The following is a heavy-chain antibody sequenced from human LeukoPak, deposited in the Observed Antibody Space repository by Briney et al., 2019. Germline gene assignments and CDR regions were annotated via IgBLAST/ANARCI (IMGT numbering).Heavy chain of an antibody. D-gene: IGHD6-19*01. CDR2: IIPIFGTA. CDR3: ARGGYSSGWYYFDY. J-gene: IGHJ4*02. CDR1: GGTFSSYA. V-gene: IGHV1-69*13. Sequence: ASVKVSCKASGGTFSSYAISWVRQAPGQGLEWTGGIIPIFGTANYAQKFQGRVTITADESTSTAYMELSSLRSEDTAVYYCARGGYSSGWYYFDYWGQGTLVTVSS.